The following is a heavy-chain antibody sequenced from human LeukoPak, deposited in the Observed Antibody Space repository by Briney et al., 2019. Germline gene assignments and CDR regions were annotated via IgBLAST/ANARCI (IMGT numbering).Heavy chain of an antibody. J-gene: IGHJ4*02. Sequence: GGSLRLSCAASGFTFSSYAMHWVRQAPGKGLEWVAVISYDGSNKCYADSVKGRFTISRDNSKNTLYLQMNSLRAEDTAVYYCARDGKHIVVVTHPFHYFDYWGQGTLVTVSS. CDR1: GFTFSSYA. CDR2: ISYDGSNK. CDR3: ARDGKHIVVVTHPFHYFDY. V-gene: IGHV3-30*04. D-gene: IGHD2-21*02.